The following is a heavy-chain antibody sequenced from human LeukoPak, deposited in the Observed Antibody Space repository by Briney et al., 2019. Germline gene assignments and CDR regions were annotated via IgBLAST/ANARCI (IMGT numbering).Heavy chain of an antibody. CDR2: MNPNSGNT. CDR3: ARGSSGWYGRDY. Sequence: GASVKVSCKASGYTFTSYDINWVRQATGQGLEWMGWMNPNSGNTGYAQKFQGRVTMTRNTSISTACMELSSLRSEDTAVYYCARGSSGWYGRDYWGQGTLVTVSS. J-gene: IGHJ4*02. D-gene: IGHD6-19*01. CDR1: GYTFTSYD. V-gene: IGHV1-8*01.